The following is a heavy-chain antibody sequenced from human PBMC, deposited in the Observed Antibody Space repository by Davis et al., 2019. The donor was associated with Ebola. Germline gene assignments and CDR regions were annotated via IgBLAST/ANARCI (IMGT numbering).Heavy chain of an antibody. D-gene: IGHD6-6*01. CDR3: AREPGRGSSSGDY. V-gene: IGHV1-69*04. CDR1: GGTFSSYA. J-gene: IGHJ4*02. CDR2: IIPILGIA. Sequence: SVKVSCKASGGTFSSYAISWVRQAPGQGLEWMGRIIPILGIANYAQKFQGRVTITADKSTSTAYMELSSLRSEDTAVYYCAREPGRGSSSGDYWGQGTLVTVSS.